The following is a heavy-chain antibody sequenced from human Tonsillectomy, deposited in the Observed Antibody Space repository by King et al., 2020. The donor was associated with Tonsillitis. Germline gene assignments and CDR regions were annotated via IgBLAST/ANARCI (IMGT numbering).Heavy chain of an antibody. CDR3: AKEDYGDSNFDY. V-gene: IGHV3-23*04. J-gene: IGHJ4*02. D-gene: IGHD4-17*01. Sequence: VQLVESGGGLVQPGGSLRLSCAASGFTFSSYARSGVRQAQGKGLEWVSAISGGVRSTYFADSVKGRFTISRDKSKNTLYLQMNSLRAEDTAVYYCAKEDYGDSNFDYWGQGTLVTVSS. CDR2: ISGGVRST. CDR1: GFTFSSYA.